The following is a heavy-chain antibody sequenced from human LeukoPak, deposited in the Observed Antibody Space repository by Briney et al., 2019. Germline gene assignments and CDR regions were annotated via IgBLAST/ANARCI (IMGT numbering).Heavy chain of an antibody. J-gene: IGHJ3*02. CDR1: GFTFSIYE. D-gene: IGHD2-2*01. V-gene: IGHV3-48*03. CDR2: IATSGSAI. Sequence: GVLRLSCAASGFTFSIYEMSWVRQAPGKGLEWVSYIATSGSAIYYADSVKGRFTISRDNAKNSLYLQMNSLRAEDMAVYYCVRGGYCSSTICYWYNAFDMWGQGTLVTVSS. CDR3: VRGGYCSSTICYWYNAFDM.